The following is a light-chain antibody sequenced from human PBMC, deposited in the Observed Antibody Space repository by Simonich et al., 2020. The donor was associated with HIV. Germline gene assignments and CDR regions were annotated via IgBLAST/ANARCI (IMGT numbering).Light chain of an antibody. V-gene: IGKV1-39*01. CDR3: QQNDNTPWT. J-gene: IGKJ1*01. Sequence: DIQMTQSPSSLSASVGDRVTITCRASQSISTSLNWYQQKPGKAPKLLIYAASSLQSGVPSRFSGSGSGTDFTLTISSLQSEDFATYYCQQNDNTPWTFGQGTKVEIK. CDR2: AAS. CDR1: QSISTS.